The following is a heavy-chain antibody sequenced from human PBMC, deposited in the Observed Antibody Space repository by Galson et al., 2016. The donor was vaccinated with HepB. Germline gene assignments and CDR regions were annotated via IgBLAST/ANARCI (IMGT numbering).Heavy chain of an antibody. J-gene: IGHJ4*02. D-gene: IGHD3-22*01. V-gene: IGHV3-30*18. CDR1: GFTFSSYG. CDR3: AKELKSSGYYSYFDQ. CDR2: ISNDGSNK. Sequence: SLRLSCAASGFTFSSYGMHWVRQAPGKGLGWVAVISNDGSNKYYADSVKGRFSISRDNSKNTLYVQMNSLRAEDTAVYYCAKELKSSGYYSYFDQWGQGTLVTVSS.